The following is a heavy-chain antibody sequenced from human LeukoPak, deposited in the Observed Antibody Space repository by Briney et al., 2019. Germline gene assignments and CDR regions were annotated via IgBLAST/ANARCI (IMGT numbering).Heavy chain of an antibody. CDR1: GFSFSTYW. J-gene: IGHJ4*02. Sequence: GGSLRLSCVASGFSFSTYWMHWVRQAPGKGLVWVSRIDNGGTTTLYADSVRGRFTISRDNAKNTLYLQMNSLRAEDTAVYYCAKGWKYFDYWGQGTLVTVSS. V-gene: IGHV3-74*01. CDR3: AKGWKYFDY. CDR2: IDNGGTTT. D-gene: IGHD1-1*01.